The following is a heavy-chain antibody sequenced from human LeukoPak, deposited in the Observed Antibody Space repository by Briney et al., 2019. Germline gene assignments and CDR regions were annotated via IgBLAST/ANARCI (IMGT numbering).Heavy chain of an antibody. J-gene: IGHJ4*02. CDR2: ISSSSSYI. CDR1: GFTFSSYS. Sequence: GGSLRLSCAASGFTFSSYSMNWFRQAPGKGLEWVSSISSSSSYIYYADSVKGRFTISRDNAKNSLYLQMNSLRAEDTAVYYCARAPYSSSSSFDYWGQGTLVTVSS. CDR3: ARAPYSSSSSFDY. D-gene: IGHD6-13*01. V-gene: IGHV3-21*01.